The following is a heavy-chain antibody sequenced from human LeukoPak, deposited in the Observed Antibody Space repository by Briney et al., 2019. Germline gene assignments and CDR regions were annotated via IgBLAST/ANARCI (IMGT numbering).Heavy chain of an antibody. CDR1: GGSFSGYY. D-gene: IGHD3-22*01. V-gene: IGHV4-34*01. CDR2: INPSGST. CDR3: ARDRGYDSSGYYSAAGSD. Sequence: SETLSLTCAVYGGSFSGYYWSWIHQPPGKGLEWIGEINPSGSTKYNPSLKSRVTMSVDTSKNHFSLKLSSVTAADTAVYYCARDRGYDSSGYYSAAGSDWGQGTLVTVSS. J-gene: IGHJ4*02.